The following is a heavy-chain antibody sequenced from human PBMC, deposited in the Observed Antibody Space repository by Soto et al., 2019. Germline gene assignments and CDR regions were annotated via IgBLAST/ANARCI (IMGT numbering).Heavy chain of an antibody. D-gene: IGHD2-2*01. CDR1: GGSISSGGYY. CDR3: ARYQLRIGVGGFDP. CDR2: IYYSGST. V-gene: IGHV4-31*03. J-gene: IGHJ5*02. Sequence: QVQLQESGPGLVKPSQTLSLTCTVSGGSISSGGYYWSWIRQHPGKGLEWIGYIYYSGSTYYNPSLKSRVTISVDTSKNQFSPKLSSVTAADTAVYYCARYQLRIGVGGFDPWGQGTLVTVSS.